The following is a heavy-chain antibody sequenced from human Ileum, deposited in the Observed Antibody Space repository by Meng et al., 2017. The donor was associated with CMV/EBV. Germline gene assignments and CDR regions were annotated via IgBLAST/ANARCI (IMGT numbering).Heavy chain of an antibody. V-gene: IGHV3-48*03. D-gene: IGHD2-2*01. CDR2: ISSSGSTI. CDR1: GFTFSSYE. Sequence: GESLKISCVASGFTFSSYEMNWVRQAPGKGLEWISHISSSGSTIYYADSVKGRFTISRDNAKNSLYLQMNSLREEDTAIYYCAREPPDRSNSSTSPVSDYWGQGTLVTVSS. CDR3: AREPPDRSNSSTSPVSDY. J-gene: IGHJ4*02.